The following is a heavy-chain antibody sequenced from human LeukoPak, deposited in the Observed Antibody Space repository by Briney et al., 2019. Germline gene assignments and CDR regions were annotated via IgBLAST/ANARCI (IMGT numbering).Heavy chain of an antibody. Sequence: PSETLSLTCSVYGCSISSGRYSWSWIRQHPGKGLEWIGYNYYGKNTYSNPSLKSQLTISVDTSKTQFPVKLSSVSAEDTVLYCGAGANYGWGSYYPNLFDHWGQGTLVTVSS. D-gene: IGHD3-10*01. V-gene: IGHV4-31*01. CDR1: GCSISSGRYS. CDR2: NYYGKNT. CDR3: AGANYGWGSYYPNLFDH. J-gene: IGHJ4*02.